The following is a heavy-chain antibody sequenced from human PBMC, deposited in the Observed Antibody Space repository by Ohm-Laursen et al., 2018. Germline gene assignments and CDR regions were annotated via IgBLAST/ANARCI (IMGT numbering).Heavy chain of an antibody. Sequence: SDTLSLTCTVYGGSFSGYDWSWIRQPPGKGLEWIGEINHSGKTNYNPSLKSRVIISVDTSKNQFSLRMSPVTAADTAVYNCASSRSFGSNSRGWCDPWGQGTLVTVSS. CDR1: GGSFSGYD. J-gene: IGHJ5*02. CDR3: ASSRSFGSNSRGWCDP. V-gene: IGHV4-34*01. CDR2: INHSGKT. D-gene: IGHD4-23*01.